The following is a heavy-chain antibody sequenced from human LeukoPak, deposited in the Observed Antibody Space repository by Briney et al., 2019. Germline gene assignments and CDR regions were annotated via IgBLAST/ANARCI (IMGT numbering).Heavy chain of an antibody. CDR1: GYTFTSYY. V-gene: IGHV1-46*01. D-gene: IGHD2-8*01. Sequence: ASVKLSCKASGYTFTSYYMHWVRQAPGQGLEWMGIINPSGGSTSYAQKFQGRVTMTRDTSTSTVYMELSSLRSEDTAVYYCARDCTNGVCYIGSYGMDVWGQGTTVTVSS. CDR2: INPSGGST. CDR3: ARDCTNGVCYIGSYGMDV. J-gene: IGHJ6*02.